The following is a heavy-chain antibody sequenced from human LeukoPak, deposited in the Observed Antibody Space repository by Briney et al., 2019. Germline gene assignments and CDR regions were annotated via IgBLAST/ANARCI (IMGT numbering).Heavy chain of an antibody. CDR2: ISWNSGSI. CDR1: GFTFDDYA. Sequence: GGSLRLSCAASGFTFDDYAMHWVRQAPGKGLEWVSGISWNSGSIGYADSVKGRFTISRDNAKNSLYLQMNSLRAEDTGLYYCAKADGSGSYGYFDCLGQGTLVTVSS. CDR3: AKADGSGSYGYFDC. D-gene: IGHD3-10*01. J-gene: IGHJ4*02. V-gene: IGHV3-9*01.